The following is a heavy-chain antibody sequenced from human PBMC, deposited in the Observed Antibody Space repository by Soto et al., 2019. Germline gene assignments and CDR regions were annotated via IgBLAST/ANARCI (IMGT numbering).Heavy chain of an antibody. Sequence: QVQLQQSGPGLVKPSQTLSLTCAISGDSVSSNSAAWNWIRQSPSRGLEWLGRTYYRSKWYNDYAVSVKSRITINAATSKNQFSPQLNSVTPEDTAVYYCARAPITMDSSGWHSAQDDNWFDPWGQGTLVTVSS. V-gene: IGHV6-1*01. CDR3: ARAPITMDSSGWHSAQDDNWFDP. D-gene: IGHD6-19*01. J-gene: IGHJ5*02. CDR1: GDSVSSNSAA. CDR2: TYYRSKWYN.